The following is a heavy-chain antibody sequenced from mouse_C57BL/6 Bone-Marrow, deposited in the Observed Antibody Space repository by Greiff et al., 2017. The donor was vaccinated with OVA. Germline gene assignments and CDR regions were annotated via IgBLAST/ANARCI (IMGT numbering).Heavy chain of an antibody. D-gene: IGHD3-1*01. Sequence: QVQLQQPGAELVMPGASVKLSCKASGYTFTSYWMHWVKQRPGQGLEWIGEIDPSDSYTNYNQKFKGKSTLTVDKSSSTAYMQLSSLTSEDSAVYYCARERGLGGYFDVWGTGTTVTVSS. V-gene: IGHV1-69*01. J-gene: IGHJ1*03. CDR1: GYTFTSYW. CDR2: IDPSDSYT. CDR3: ARERGLGGYFDV.